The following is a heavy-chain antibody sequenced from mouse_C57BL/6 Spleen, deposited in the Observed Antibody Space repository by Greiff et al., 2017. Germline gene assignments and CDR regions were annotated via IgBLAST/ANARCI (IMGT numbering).Heavy chain of an antibody. CDR2: IDPSDSYT. CDR3: ARLSTVVAEDAMDY. V-gene: IGHV1-50*01. Sequence: QVQLQQPGAELVKPGASVKLSCKASGYTFTSYWMQWVKQRPGQGLEWIGEIDPSDSYTNYNQKFKGKATLTVDTSSSTAYMQLSSLTSEDSAVYYCARLSTVVAEDAMDYWGQGTPVTVSS. D-gene: IGHD1-1*01. CDR1: GYTFTSYW. J-gene: IGHJ4*01.